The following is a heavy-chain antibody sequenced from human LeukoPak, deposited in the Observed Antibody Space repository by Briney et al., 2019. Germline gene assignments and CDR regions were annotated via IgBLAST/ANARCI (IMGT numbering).Heavy chain of an antibody. CDR1: GYSLSSGYY. D-gene: IGHD6-13*01. CDR2: IYHTGTT. Sequence: SETLSLTCTVSGYSLSSGYYWGWIRQPPGKGLEWIGKIYHTGTTYQNSTLKSRVTISVDTSKNQFSLKLSSVTAADTAVYYCARDLRSTTRIGIAAAVYNWFDPWDQGTLVTVSS. V-gene: IGHV4-38-2*02. CDR3: ARDLRSTTRIGIAAAVYNWFDP. J-gene: IGHJ5*02.